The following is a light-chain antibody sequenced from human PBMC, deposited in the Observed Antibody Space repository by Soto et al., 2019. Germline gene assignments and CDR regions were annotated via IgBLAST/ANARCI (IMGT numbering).Light chain of an antibody. J-gene: IGKJ2*02. V-gene: IGKV3-20*01. Sequence: EIVLTQSPGTLSLSPGERATLSCRASQSVRSSYLAWYQQKPGQAPRLLIYGASPRATGIPDRFSGRGSGTDFTLSISRLEPDDVSVYYCQQYGSSPRTFGQGTKVEIK. CDR1: QSVRSSY. CDR2: GAS. CDR3: QQYGSSPRT.